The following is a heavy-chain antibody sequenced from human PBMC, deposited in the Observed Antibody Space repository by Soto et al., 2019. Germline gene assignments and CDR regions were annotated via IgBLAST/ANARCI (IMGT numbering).Heavy chain of an antibody. CDR3: ARQGMAAAATGMDV. V-gene: IGHV5-10-1*01. J-gene: IGHJ6*02. Sequence: PGESLKISCKGSGYSFTSYWISWVRQMPGKGLEWMGRIDPSDSYTNYSPSFQGRVTISADKSISTAYLQWGSLKASDTAMYYCARQGMAAAATGMDVWGQGTTVTVSS. CDR1: GYSFTSYW. D-gene: IGHD6-13*01. CDR2: IDPSDSYT.